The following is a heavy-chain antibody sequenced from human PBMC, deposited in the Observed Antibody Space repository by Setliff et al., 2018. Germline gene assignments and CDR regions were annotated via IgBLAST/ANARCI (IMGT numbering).Heavy chain of an antibody. CDR1: GYTFTSYD. CDR3: ARDRGGTAIANWFDR. Sequence: VKVSCKASGYTFTSYDINWVRQAPGQGLEWMGRIMPIFGSTNYAQNFQGRVTITADKSTSTAYMDLSSLRSEDSAVYYCARDRGGTAIANWFDRWGQGTLVTVSS. D-gene: IGHD2-21*01. CDR2: IMPIFGST. J-gene: IGHJ5*02. V-gene: IGHV1-69*06.